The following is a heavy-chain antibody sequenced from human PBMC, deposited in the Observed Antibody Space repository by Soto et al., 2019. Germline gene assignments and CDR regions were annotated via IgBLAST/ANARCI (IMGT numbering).Heavy chain of an antibody. CDR2: ISRSGNTM. D-gene: IGHD1-26*01. V-gene: IGHV3-11*04. J-gene: IGHJ6*02. CDR1: GFPSWDYG. Sequence: GGSLRLCCSAAGFPSWDYGMSWIRQPPGKGLEWVSYISRSGNTMYYGDYVKGRFTIARDNGKNSVYLQMSSLRAEDTATYYCARERGGLSGADVWGQGNTVNVS. CDR3: ARERGGLSGADV.